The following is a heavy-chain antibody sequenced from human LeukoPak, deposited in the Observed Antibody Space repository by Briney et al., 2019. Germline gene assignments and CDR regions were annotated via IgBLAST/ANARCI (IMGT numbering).Heavy chain of an antibody. CDR3: ATGYCTNGVCFPPGTNYYFDY. CDR1: GGTFSSYA. D-gene: IGHD2-8*01. J-gene: IGHJ4*02. CDR2: IIPIFGTA. Sequence: SVKVSCKASGGTFSSYAISWVRQAPGQGLEWMGGIIPIFGTANYAQMFQGRVTITADESTSTAYIELSSLRSEDTAVYYCATGYCTNGVCFPPGTNYYFDYWGQGTLVTVSS. V-gene: IGHV1-69*13.